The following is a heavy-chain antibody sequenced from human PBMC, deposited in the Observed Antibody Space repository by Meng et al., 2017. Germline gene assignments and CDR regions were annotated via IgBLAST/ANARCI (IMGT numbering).Heavy chain of an antibody. V-gene: IGHV6-1*01. CDR2: AYYRSKWYH. J-gene: IGHJ4*02. CDR3: ARGSYSFDS. Sequence: QIHLTPSGPGVVKPSQTLSLLCALSGDSVSSNSAAWNWIRQSPSRGLEWLGRAYYRSKWYHDYAESVKSRISIDPDTSKNQFSLQLRSVTPEDSAVYYCARGSYSFDSWGQRTLVTVSS. D-gene: IGHD1-26*01. CDR1: GDSVSSNSAA.